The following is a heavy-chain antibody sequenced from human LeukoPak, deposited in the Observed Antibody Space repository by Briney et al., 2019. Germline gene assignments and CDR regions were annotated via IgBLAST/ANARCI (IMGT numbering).Heavy chain of an antibody. D-gene: IGHD5-18*01. CDR1: GFTFSSYG. J-gene: IGHJ6*03. V-gene: IGHV3-23*01. CDR3: AKRADTAMVGGYYYYYYMDV. CDR2: ISGSGGST. Sequence: GGSLRLSCAASGFTFSSYGMSWVRQAPGKGLEWVSAISGSGGSTYYADSVKGRFTISRDNSKNTLYLQMNSLRAEDTAVYYCAKRADTAMVGGYYYYYYMDVWGKGTTVTISS.